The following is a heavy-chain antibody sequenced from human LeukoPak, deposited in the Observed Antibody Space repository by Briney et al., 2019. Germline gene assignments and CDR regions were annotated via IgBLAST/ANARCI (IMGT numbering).Heavy chain of an antibody. CDR1: GYTFTSYG. CDR2: ISAYNGNT. V-gene: IGHV1-18*01. CDR3: ARGGIPSYYDILTGYYYENWFDP. D-gene: IGHD3-9*01. Sequence: GASVKVSCKASGYTFTSYGISWVRQAPGQGLEWMGWISAYNGNTNYAQKLQGRVTMTTDTSTSTAYMELRSLRSEDTAVYYCARGGIPSYYDILTGYYYENWFDPWGQGTLVTVSS. J-gene: IGHJ5*02.